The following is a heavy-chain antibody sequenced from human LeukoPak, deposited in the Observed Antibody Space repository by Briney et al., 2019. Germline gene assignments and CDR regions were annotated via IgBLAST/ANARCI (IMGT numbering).Heavy chain of an antibody. CDR2: INPNSGGT. CDR1: GYTFTDPY. Sequence: ASVKGSCEASGYTFTDPYIHWVRQAPGQGLEWMGWINPNSGGTKYAQKFQGRVTMTRDTSITTAYMELSRLNSDDTAVYYCARVAYCIKGVCVNYDYWGQGTPVTVSS. CDR3: ARVAYCIKGVCVNYDY. J-gene: IGHJ4*02. V-gene: IGHV1-2*02. D-gene: IGHD2-8*01.